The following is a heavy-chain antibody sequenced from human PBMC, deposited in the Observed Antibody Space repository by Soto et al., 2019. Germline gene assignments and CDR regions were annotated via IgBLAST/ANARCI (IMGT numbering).Heavy chain of an antibody. CDR3: AAGCSGGSCYHPVGY. CDR1: GFTFSSYS. V-gene: IGHV3-21*01. J-gene: IGHJ4*02. CDR2: ISSSSSYI. D-gene: IGHD2-15*01. Sequence: EVQLVESGGGLVKPGGSLRLSCAASGFTFSSYSMNWVRQAPGKGLEWVSSISSSSSYIYYADSVKGRFTISRDNAKNSLYLQMNSLRAEDTAVYYCAAGCSGGSCYHPVGYWGQGTLVTVSS.